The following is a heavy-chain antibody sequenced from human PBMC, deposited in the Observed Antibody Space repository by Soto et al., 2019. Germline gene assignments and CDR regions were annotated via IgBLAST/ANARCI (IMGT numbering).Heavy chain of an antibody. V-gene: IGHV4-4*02. D-gene: IGHD6-6*01. CDR1: SGSISSSNW. CDR2: IYHSGSS. CDR3: ARAPRRIAARRHYYYMDV. J-gene: IGHJ6*03. Sequence: QVQLQESGPGLVKPSGTLSLTCAVSSGSISSSNWWSWVRQPPGKWLEWIGEIYHSGSSNYNPSLKSRVTISVDKSKNQFSLKLSSVTAADTAVYYCARAPRRIAARRHYYYMDVWGKGTTVTVSS.